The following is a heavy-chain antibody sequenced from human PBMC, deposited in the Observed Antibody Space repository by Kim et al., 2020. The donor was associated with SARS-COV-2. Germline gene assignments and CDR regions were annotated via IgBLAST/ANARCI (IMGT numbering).Heavy chain of an antibody. Sequence: SETLSLTCTVSGGSITSCGYYWIWIRQHPGKGLGWIGSIYYSGSAYYNPSLKSSVTISVDTSKSQFSLKLSSVTAADTAVYYCARDRGGAYDSSGPLDYWGQGTLVTVSS. J-gene: IGHJ4*02. CDR2: IYYSGSA. CDR1: GGSITSCGYY. CDR3: ARDRGGAYDSSGPLDY. V-gene: IGHV4-31*03. D-gene: IGHD3-22*01.